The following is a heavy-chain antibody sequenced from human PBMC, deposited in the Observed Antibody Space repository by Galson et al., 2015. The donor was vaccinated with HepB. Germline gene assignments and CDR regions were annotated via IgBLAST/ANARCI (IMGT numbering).Heavy chain of an antibody. Sequence: SLRLSCATSGFTFRNYALDWVRQAPGKGPEWVAIISDNGSNKEYADSVKGRFTISRDNSKNTLFLQMNSQRAEDTAVYYCARHLYDYGDSGVNPEYYFDYWGQGTLVTVSS. CDR2: ISDNGSNK. CDR3: ARHLYDYGDSGVNPEYYFDY. J-gene: IGHJ4*02. V-gene: IGHV3-30-3*01. D-gene: IGHD4-17*01. CDR1: GFTFRNYA.